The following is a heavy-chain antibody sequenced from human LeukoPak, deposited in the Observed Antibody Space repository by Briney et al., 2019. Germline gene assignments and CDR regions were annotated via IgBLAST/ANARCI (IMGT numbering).Heavy chain of an antibody. CDR3: AKAPVTSCRGAFCYPFDS. Sequence: GGSLRLSCAASGFSFSNYWMHWVRQAPGKGLVWVSRINSDGSSTTYADSVRGRFTISRDNSRNTMYLQMNSLRAEDAAVYYCAKAPVTSCRGAFCYPFDSWGQGTVVTVSS. CDR2: INSDGSST. CDR1: GFSFSNYW. D-gene: IGHD2-15*01. J-gene: IGHJ4*02. V-gene: IGHV3-74*01.